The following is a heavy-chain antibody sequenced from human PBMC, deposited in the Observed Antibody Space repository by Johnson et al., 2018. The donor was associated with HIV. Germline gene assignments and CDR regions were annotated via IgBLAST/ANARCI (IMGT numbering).Heavy chain of an antibody. V-gene: IGHV3-66*01. CDR1: GFTVSSNY. J-gene: IGHJ3*02. Sequence: VQLVESGGGLVQPGGSLRLSCAASGFTVSSNYMSWVRQAPGKGLEWVSVIYSGGSTYYADSVKGRFTISRDNSKNTLYMQMNSLKTEDTAVYYCTTYYGWAFDIWGQGTMVTVSS. CDR3: TTYYGWAFDI. D-gene: IGHD3-10*01. CDR2: IYSGGST.